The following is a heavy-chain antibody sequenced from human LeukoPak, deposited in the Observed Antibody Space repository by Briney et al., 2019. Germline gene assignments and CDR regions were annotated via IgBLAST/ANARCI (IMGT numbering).Heavy chain of an antibody. J-gene: IGHJ6*03. V-gene: IGHV3-7*01. Sequence: PGGSLRLSCAASGFTFRSYWMTWVRQAPGKGLEWVANIKQDGSEKYYVDSVKGRSIISRDNAKNSLFLQMNNLRAEDTAVYYCAREDVAAYYYMDVWGKGTTVTVSS. D-gene: IGHD2-15*01. CDR3: AREDVAAYYYMDV. CDR2: IKQDGSEK. CDR1: GFTFRSYW.